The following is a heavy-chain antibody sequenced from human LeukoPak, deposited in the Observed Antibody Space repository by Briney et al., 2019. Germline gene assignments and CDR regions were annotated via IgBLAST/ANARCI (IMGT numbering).Heavy chain of an antibody. CDR2: IYHSGST. CDR3: ARSSYSSSWLKATYYFDY. Sequence: SETLSLTCTVSGYSISSGYYWGWIQQPPGKGLEWIGSIYHSGSTYYNPSLKSRVTISVDTSKNQFSLKLSSVTAADTAVYYCARSSYSSSWLKATYYFDYWGQGTLVTVSS. V-gene: IGHV4-38-2*02. J-gene: IGHJ4*02. CDR1: GYSISSGYY. D-gene: IGHD6-13*01.